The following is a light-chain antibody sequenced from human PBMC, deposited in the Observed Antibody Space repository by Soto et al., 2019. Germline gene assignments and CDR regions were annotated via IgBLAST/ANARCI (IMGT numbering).Light chain of an antibody. CDR2: DAS. J-gene: IGKJ4*01. CDR3: QQYNSYLT. Sequence: DIYMTQSPSTLYASVGDRVTITCRASQSISSWLAWYQQKPGKAPKLLIYDASSLESGVPSRFSGSGSGTEFSLTISSLQPDDFATYYCQQYNSYLTFGGGTKVDIK. V-gene: IGKV1-5*01. CDR1: QSISSW.